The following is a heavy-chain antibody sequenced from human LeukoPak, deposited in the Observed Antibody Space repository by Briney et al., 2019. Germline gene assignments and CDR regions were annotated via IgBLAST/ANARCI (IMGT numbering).Heavy chain of an antibody. CDR1: GGSMRSCY. Sequence: SETLSLTCSVSGGSMRSCYWRWFRQLAVRGREWIRRIYTSGSTNYNPTLKSRVTMSVDTSNKQISLKVNSVTAADTAVYYCARESYSSSYLFDFWGQGTLVTVSS. CDR3: ARESYSSSYLFDF. D-gene: IGHD6-6*01. V-gene: IGHV4-4*07. CDR2: IYTSGST. J-gene: IGHJ4*02.